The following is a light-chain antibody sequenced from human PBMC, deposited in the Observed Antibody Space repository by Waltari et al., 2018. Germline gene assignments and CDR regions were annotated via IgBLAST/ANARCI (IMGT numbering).Light chain of an antibody. V-gene: IGKV3-11*01. CDR3: QQRRDWPLT. J-gene: IGKJ4*01. Sequence: DIVLTKSPAILSLSPGERASLSCRASQCVTNYLAWYQQKPGQAPRLLLYDTSNRATRIPARFSGSGFGTDVTLTISSLEPEEFAVYYCQQRRDWPLTFGGGTKVEIK. CDR2: DTS. CDR1: QCVTNY.